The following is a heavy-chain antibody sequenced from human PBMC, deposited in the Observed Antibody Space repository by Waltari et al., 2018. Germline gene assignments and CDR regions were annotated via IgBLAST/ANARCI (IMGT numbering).Heavy chain of an antibody. D-gene: IGHD3-22*01. CDR1: GGSITSSSYY. CDR3: AAIYYDGRTYYPK. V-gene: IGHV4-39*01. Sequence: QLQLQESGPGLVKPSETLSLRCTVPGGSITSSSYYWGWIRQPPGKGLEWIGSMYDRRKTFYNPSLQSRVTISEDTSENQFSLRLHSVAAADTAVYYCAAIYYDGRTYYPKWGQGTLVTVSS. J-gene: IGHJ4*02. CDR2: MYDRRKT.